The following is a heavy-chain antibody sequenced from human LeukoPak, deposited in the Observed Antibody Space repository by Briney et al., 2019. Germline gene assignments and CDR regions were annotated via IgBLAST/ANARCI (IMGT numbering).Heavy chain of an antibody. CDR2: FSSNSANT. J-gene: IGHJ4*02. V-gene: IGHV3-23*01. CDR3: AKDGTGCGGDCYSDY. D-gene: IGHD2-21*02. CDR1: GFTFDTYG. Sequence: GGSLRLSYAASGFTFDTYGMSWVRQAPGKGLDWVSSFSSNSANTYYADSVKGRFTISRDNSKNTLYLQMNSLRAEDTAVYYCAKDGTGCGGDCYSDYWGQGTLVTVSS.